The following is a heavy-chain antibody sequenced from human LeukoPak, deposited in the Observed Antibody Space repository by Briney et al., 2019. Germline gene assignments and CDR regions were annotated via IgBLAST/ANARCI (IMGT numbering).Heavy chain of an antibody. D-gene: IGHD6-19*01. V-gene: IGHV1-18*01. Sequence: GASVKVSCKASGYTFTGYGISWGRQAPGQGLEWMGWISAYNGNPNYAQKLQGRVTMTTDTSTSTAYMELRSLRSDDTAVYYCARRGQWLRNYYYYYYMDVWGKGTTVTVSS. CDR3: ARRGQWLRNYYYYYYMDV. CDR2: ISAYNGNP. J-gene: IGHJ6*03. CDR1: GYTFTGYG.